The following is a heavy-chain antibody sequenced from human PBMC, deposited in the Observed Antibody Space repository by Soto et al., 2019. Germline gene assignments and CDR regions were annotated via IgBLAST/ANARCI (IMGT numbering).Heavy chain of an antibody. J-gene: IGHJ4*02. CDR2: ISSSSSTI. CDR3: ASSPRGYSFYY. V-gene: IGHV3-48*01. D-gene: IGHD5-18*01. CDR1: GFTFSSYS. Sequence: EVQLVESGGGLVQPGGSLRLSCAASGFTFSSYSMNWVRQAPGKGLEWVSYISSSSSTIYYADSVKGRFTISRDNAKNSLYLQMNSLRAEDTAVYYCASSPRGYSFYYWGQGTLVTVSS.